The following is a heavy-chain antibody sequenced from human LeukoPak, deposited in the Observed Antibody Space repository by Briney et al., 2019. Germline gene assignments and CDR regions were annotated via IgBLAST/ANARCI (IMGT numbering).Heavy chain of an antibody. V-gene: IGHV3-64*02. CDR3: ARRSLPERSGWYFPDY. J-gene: IGHJ4*02. Sequence: PGGSLRLSCAASGLTFSTYAMHWVRQAPGKGLEYVAAISSDGGVTYYADSVKGRFTISRDNSKNTLYLQMGSLRAEVMAVYYCARRSLPERSGWYFPDYWGQGTLVTVSS. CDR2: ISSDGGVT. CDR1: GLTFSTYA. D-gene: IGHD6-19*01.